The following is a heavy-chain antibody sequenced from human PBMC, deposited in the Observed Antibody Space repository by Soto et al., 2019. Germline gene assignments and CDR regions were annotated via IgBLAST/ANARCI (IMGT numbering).Heavy chain of an antibody. CDR1: GGTFTNYA. CDR2: INPILGTA. D-gene: IGHD3-22*01. Sequence: QVQLVQSGAEVKKPGSSVKVSCKASGGTFTNYAISWVRQAPGQGLECMGGINPILGTANYAQKFQGRVTITADESTSTVYMELSSLRSEDTAVYYCARVEAGAYYQVYYGMDVWGQGTTVSVSS. V-gene: IGHV1-69*11. CDR3: ARVEAGAYYQVYYGMDV. J-gene: IGHJ6*02.